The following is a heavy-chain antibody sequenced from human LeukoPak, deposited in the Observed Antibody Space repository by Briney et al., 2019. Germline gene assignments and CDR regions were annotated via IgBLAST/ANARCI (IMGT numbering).Heavy chain of an antibody. Sequence: GESLKISCKDSGYSFTNYWIGWVRRMPGKGLEWMGIIYVGDSDTRYSPSFQGQVTISADKSINTAYLQWSSLKASDTAMYYCARPRIAAAGYAFDIWGQGTMVTVSS. CDR3: ARPRIAAAGYAFDI. CDR1: GYSFTNYW. V-gene: IGHV5-51*01. CDR2: IYVGDSDT. J-gene: IGHJ3*02. D-gene: IGHD6-13*01.